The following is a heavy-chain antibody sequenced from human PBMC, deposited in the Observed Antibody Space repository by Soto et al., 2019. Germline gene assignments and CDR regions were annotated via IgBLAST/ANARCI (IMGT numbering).Heavy chain of an antibody. CDR1: GGSISSYY. CDR3: ARDSGHYYYYYMDV. CDR2: IYYSGST. Sequence: SETLSLTCTVSGGSISSYYWSWIRQPPGKGLEWIGYIYYSGSTNYNPSLKSRVTISVDTSKNQFSLKLSSVTAADTAVYYCARDSGHYYYYYMDVWGKRTTVTVSS. V-gene: IGHV4-59*12. J-gene: IGHJ6*03.